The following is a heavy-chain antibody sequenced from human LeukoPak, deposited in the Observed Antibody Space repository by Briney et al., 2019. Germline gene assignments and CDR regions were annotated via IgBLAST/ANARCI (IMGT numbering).Heavy chain of an antibody. CDR3: ARATRGAYLFDY. J-gene: IGHJ4*02. Sequence: SQTLSLTCAISGDSVSSNSAAWNWIRQSPSRDPEWLGRTYYRSKWYNDYAVSMRSRITINPDTSKNQFSLQLNSVTPEDTAVYYCARATRGAYLFDYWGQGSLVTVSS. V-gene: IGHV6-1*01. D-gene: IGHD3-16*01. CDR1: GDSVSSNSAA. CDR2: TYYRSKWYN.